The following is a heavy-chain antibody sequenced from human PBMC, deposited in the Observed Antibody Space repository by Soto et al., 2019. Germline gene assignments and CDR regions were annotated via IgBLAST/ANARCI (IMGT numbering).Heavy chain of an antibody. CDR2: IYYSGST. CDR1: GGSISSYY. Sequence: QVQLQESGPGLVKPSETLSLTCTVSGGSISSYYWSWIRQPPGKGLEWIGYIYYSGSTNYNPSLKSXXTISVDTSKNQFSLKLSSVTAAATAVYYCASMGATPRYFDYWGQGTLVTVSS. V-gene: IGHV4-59*01. D-gene: IGHD1-26*01. CDR3: ASMGATPRYFDY. J-gene: IGHJ4*02.